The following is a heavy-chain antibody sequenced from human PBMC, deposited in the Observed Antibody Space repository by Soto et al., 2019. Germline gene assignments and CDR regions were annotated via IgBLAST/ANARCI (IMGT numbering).Heavy chain of an antibody. J-gene: IGHJ6*02. CDR2: ISGSGGST. CDR1: GFTFSSYA. V-gene: IGHV3-23*01. D-gene: IGHD3-10*01. Sequence: GGSLRLSCAASGFTFSSYAMSWVRQNPGKGLEWVSAISGSGGSTYYADSVKGRFTISRDNSKNTLYLQMNSLRAEDTAVYYSAKGKNYYGSGTLLGHYYGMDVWGQGTTVTVSS. CDR3: AKGKNYYGSGTLLGHYYGMDV.